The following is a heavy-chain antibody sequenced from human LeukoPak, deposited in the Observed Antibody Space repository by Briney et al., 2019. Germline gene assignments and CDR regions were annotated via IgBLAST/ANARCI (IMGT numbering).Heavy chain of an antibody. CDR2: IIPILGIA. CDR1: GGTFSSYA. CDR3: ARVGSSGYFDY. V-gene: IGHV1-69*04. D-gene: IGHD3-22*01. Sequence: SVKVSCKASGGTFSSYAISWVRQAPGQGLEWMGRIIPILGIANYAQKFQGRVTITADKSTSTAYMELSSLRSEDTAVYYCARVGSSGYFDYWGQGTLVTVSS. J-gene: IGHJ4*02.